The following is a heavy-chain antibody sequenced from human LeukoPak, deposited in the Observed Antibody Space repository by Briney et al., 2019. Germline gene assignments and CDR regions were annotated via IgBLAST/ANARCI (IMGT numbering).Heavy chain of an antibody. CDR1: GVSMSSYC. Sequence: SETLSLTCTVSGVSMSSYCWSWIRQPPGKGLEWIGYIYYSGSNKYNPSLKSRVAISIDTSKNQFSLKLNSVTTADTAVYYCARSLPCPCGGDCWGAFDLWGQGTLVPVSS. V-gene: IGHV4-59*01. D-gene: IGHD2-21*02. J-gene: IGHJ3*01. CDR2: IYYSGSN. CDR3: ARSLPCPCGGDCWGAFDL.